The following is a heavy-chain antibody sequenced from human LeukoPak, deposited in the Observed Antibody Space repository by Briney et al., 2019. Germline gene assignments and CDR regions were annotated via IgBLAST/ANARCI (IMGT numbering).Heavy chain of an antibody. V-gene: IGHV4-39*07. J-gene: IGHJ6*03. Sequence: PSETLSLTCTVSGGPISSSSYYWAWIRQPPGKGLEWIGSIYYSGSTYYNPSLKSRVTISVDPSKDQFSLKLSSVNAADTAVYYCASSIAAAGYYYYYMDVWGKGTTVTVSS. CDR2: IYYSGST. CDR1: GGPISSSSYY. CDR3: ASSIAAAGYYYYYMDV. D-gene: IGHD6-13*01.